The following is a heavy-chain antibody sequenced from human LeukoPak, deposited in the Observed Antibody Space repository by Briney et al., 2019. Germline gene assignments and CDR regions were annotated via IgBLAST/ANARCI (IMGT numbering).Heavy chain of an antibody. CDR2: ISSSSSTI. V-gene: IGHV3-48*02. J-gene: IGHJ4*02. CDR1: GFTFSSYS. Sequence: GGSLRLSCAASGFTFSSYSMNWVRQAPGQGLERVSYISSSSSTIYYADSVKGRFTISRDDAKNSLYLQMNSLRDEDTAVYYCARDIAVTAAGGDYWGQGTLVTVSS. D-gene: IGHD2-21*02. CDR3: ARDIAVTAAGGDY.